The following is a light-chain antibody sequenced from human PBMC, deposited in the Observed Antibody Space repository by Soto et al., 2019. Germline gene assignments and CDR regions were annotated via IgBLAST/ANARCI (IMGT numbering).Light chain of an antibody. CDR1: TGAVIGTHW. CDR2: DTS. V-gene: IGLV7-46*01. CDR3: LLSYGPPWV. J-gene: IGLJ3*02. Sequence: QAVVTQEPSLTVSPGGTVTLTCGSDTGAVIGTHWPYWFQQRPGQAPRTLIYDTSTKPSWTPARFSGSLLGGKAALTLSGAQPEDEADYYCLLSYGPPWVFGGGTQLTVL.